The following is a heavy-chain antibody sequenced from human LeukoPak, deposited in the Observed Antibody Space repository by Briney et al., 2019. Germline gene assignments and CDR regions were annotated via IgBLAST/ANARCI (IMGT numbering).Heavy chain of an antibody. CDR3: AKGGKWDVTPFDY. D-gene: IGHD1-26*01. CDR1: GFTFTSYS. CDR2: ISSGGGST. J-gene: IGHJ4*02. Sequence: GGSLRLSCAASGFTFTSYSMNWVRQAPGKGLEWVSTISSGGGSTYYADSVKGRFTISRDDFKNTLYLQVDSLRAEDTAVYYCAKGGKWDVTPFDYWGQGTLVTVSS. V-gene: IGHV3-23*01.